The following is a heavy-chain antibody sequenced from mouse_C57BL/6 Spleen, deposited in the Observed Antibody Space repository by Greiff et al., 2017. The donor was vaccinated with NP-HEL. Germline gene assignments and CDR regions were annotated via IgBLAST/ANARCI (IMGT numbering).Heavy chain of an antibody. Sequence: EVQLQQSGPELVKPGASVKISCKASGYTFTDYYMNWVKQSHGKSLEWIGDINPNNGGTSYNQKFKGKATLTVDKSSSTVYLELRSLTSEDSAVYYCARGSNYDAYWGQGTLVTVSA. CDR1: GYTFTDYY. CDR3: ARGSNYDAY. D-gene: IGHD2-5*01. CDR2: INPNNGGT. V-gene: IGHV1-26*01. J-gene: IGHJ3*01.